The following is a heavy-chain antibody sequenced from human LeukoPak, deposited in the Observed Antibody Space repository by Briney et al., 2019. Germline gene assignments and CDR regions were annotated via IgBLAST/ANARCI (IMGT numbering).Heavy chain of an antibody. J-gene: IGHJ4*02. CDR2: IIGSDAGT. D-gene: IGHD4-17*01. CDR3: AKEPRATVTTWHFDY. CDR1: GFTFSSYA. Sequence: GGSLRLSCAASGFTFSSYAMTWVRQAPGKGLEWVSAIIGSDAGTYYADSVKGRFTISRDNSKNTLYLQMNSLRAEDTAVYYCAKEPRATVTTWHFDYWGQGTLVTVSS. V-gene: IGHV3-23*01.